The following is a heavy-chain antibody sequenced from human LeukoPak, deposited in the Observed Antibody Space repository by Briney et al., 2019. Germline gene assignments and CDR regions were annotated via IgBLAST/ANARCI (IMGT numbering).Heavy chain of an antibody. V-gene: IGHV4-39*01. J-gene: IGHJ4*02. Sequence: SETLSLTCAVSGGSISSNTYYWGCIRQPPGKGLEWIGSIYYTGSTYYNPSLKSRVTISVDTSKNQFSLNLRSVTAADTAVYFCATIRAYTSGWYPARGIDYWGQGTLVTVSS. CDR1: GGSISSNTYY. D-gene: IGHD6-19*01. CDR3: ATIRAYTSGWYPARGIDY. CDR2: IYYTGST.